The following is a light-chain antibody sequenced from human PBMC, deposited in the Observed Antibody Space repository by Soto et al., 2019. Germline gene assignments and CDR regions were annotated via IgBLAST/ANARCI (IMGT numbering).Light chain of an antibody. CDR1: SSNIGAEYD. V-gene: IGLV1-40*01. Sequence: QSVLTQPPSVSGAPGQRVAISCTGSSSNIGAEYDVHWYQQLPGTAPKRLIYGDNNRPSGVPDRFSGSKSGTSASLAITGLQPEDEADYYCQSYDSSLTTFVFATGTKVT. CDR2: GDN. CDR3: QSYDSSLTTFV. J-gene: IGLJ1*01.